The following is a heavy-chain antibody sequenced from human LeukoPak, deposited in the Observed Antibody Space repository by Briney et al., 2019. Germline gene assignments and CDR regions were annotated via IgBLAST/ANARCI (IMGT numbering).Heavy chain of an antibody. CDR3: ARGFYAYSSGWPPLLDY. CDR2: MNPNSGNT. Sequence: ASVKVSRKASGYTFTSYDINWVRQATGQGLEWMGWMNPNSGNTGYAQKFQGRVTMTRNTPISTAYMGLSSLRSEDTAVYYCARGFYAYSSGWPPLLDYWGQGTLVTVSS. V-gene: IGHV1-8*01. J-gene: IGHJ4*02. CDR1: GYTFTSYD. D-gene: IGHD6-19*01.